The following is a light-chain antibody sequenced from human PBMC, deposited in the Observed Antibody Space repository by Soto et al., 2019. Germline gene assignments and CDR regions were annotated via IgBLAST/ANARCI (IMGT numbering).Light chain of an antibody. CDR3: RQYNSYSWS. Sequence: IQMTQSPATLSASVGDRVTITCRASQNINIWLARYQQKPGKAPKLLIFDASRVESGVPSRFNGSRPRTEFTLSFCSLQPDELASYCCRQYNSYSWSCGGGTEVETK. V-gene: IGKV1-5*01. CDR2: DAS. CDR1: QNINIW. J-gene: IGKJ4*02.